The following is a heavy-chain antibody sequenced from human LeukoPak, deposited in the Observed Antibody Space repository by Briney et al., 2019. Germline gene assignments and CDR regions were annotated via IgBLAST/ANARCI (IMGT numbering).Heavy chain of an antibody. CDR2: ISGSGGST. CDR1: GFTFSTYA. D-gene: IGHD3-16*01. J-gene: IGHJ4*02. Sequence: GGSLRLSCAASGFTFSTYAMSGVRRAPGKGLEWVSAISGSGGSTYYADSVKGRFTISKDNSKTTLYLQMHSLSAEDTAVYYCAKLDTFDYYFAYWGQGTLVTVSS. CDR3: AKLDTFDYYFAY. V-gene: IGHV3-23*01.